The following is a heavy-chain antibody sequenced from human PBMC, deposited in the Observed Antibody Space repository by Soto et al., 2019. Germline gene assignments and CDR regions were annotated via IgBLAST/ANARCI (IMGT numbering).Heavy chain of an antibody. CDR1: GFTFSSYS. D-gene: IGHD6-19*01. CDR3: AREVRAIAVAGIFDY. J-gene: IGHJ4*02. Sequence: PGGSLRLSCAASGFTFSSYSMNWVRQAPGKGLEWVSSISSSSSYIYYADSVKGRFTISRDNAKNSLYLQMDSLRAEDTAVYCCAREVRAIAVAGIFDYWGQGTLVTVSS. V-gene: IGHV3-21*01. CDR2: ISSSSSYI.